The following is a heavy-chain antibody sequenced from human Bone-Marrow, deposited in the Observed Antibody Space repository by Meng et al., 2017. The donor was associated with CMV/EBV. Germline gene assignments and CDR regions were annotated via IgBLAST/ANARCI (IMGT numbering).Heavy chain of an antibody. D-gene: IGHD2-2*01. Sequence: SVKVSCKASGGTFSSYAISWVRQAPGQGLECMGGIIPIFSTTNYAQKFQGRVTITTDESTSTAYMELSSLRSEDTAVYYCARDRPYWSRTSCFPTEYNWFDPWGQGTLVTVSS. J-gene: IGHJ5*02. CDR2: IIPIFSTT. CDR3: ARDRPYWSRTSCFPTEYNWFDP. CDR1: GGTFSSYA. V-gene: IGHV1-69*05.